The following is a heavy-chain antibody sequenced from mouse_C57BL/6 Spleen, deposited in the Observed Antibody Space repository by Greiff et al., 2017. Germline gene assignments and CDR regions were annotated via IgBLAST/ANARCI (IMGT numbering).Heavy chain of an antibody. CDR2: IDPSDSYT. CDR3: ARYGGDY. V-gene: IGHV1-69*01. CDR1: GYTFTSYW. D-gene: IGHD1-1*01. Sequence: KESCKASGYTFTSYWMHWVKQRPGQGLEWIGEIDPSDSYTNYNQKFKGKSTLTVDKSSSTAYMQLSSLTSEDSAVYYCARYGGDYWGQGTSVTVSS. J-gene: IGHJ4*01.